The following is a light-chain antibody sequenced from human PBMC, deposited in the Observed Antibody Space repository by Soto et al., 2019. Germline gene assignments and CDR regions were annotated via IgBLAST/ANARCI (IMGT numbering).Light chain of an antibody. Sequence: EIVMTQSPATVSVSQGESATLSCRASQSVSSNLAWYQQKPGQAPRLLIYGASNRATGIPARFSGSGSGTEFTLTISSLQSEDFAVYYCQQYNNWPPIPFGQGRLLAVK. CDR3: QQYNNWPPIP. CDR1: QSVSSN. J-gene: IGKJ5*01. V-gene: IGKV3D-15*01. CDR2: GAS.